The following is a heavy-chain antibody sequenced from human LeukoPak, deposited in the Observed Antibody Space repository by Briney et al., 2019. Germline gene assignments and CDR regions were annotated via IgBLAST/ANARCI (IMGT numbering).Heavy chain of an antibody. CDR2: ISGNGHQT. D-gene: IGHD3-22*01. CDR1: GFTFSRFA. Sequence: GGSRRLSCSASGFTFSRFAMTWVRQLPGRGLEWVSSISGNGHQTYYADSVKGRFSASRDNSKNILYLQMDSLRADDSALYYCAKDANYYDSSGYLIPFDYWGQGTLVTVSS. V-gene: IGHV3-23*01. CDR3: AKDANYYDSSGYLIPFDY. J-gene: IGHJ4*02.